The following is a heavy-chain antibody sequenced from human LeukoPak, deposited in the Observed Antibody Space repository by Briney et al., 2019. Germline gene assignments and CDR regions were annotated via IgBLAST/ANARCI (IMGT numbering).Heavy chain of an antibody. V-gene: IGHV4-59*01. CDR1: GGSFSGYY. Sequence: SETLSLTCAVYGGSFSGYYWSWIRQPPGKGLEWIGYIYYSGSTNYNPSLESRVTISVDTSKNQFSLKLSSVTAADTAVYYCARAPQANWFDPWGQGTLVTVSS. J-gene: IGHJ5*02. CDR2: IYYSGST. CDR3: ARAPQANWFDP.